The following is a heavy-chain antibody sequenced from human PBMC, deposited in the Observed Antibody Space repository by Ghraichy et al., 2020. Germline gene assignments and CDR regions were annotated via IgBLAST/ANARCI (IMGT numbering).Heavy chain of an antibody. V-gene: IGHV4-34*01. CDR1: GGSFSGYY. D-gene: IGHD3-16*02. Sequence: SQTLLLTCAVYGGSFSGYYWSWIRQPPGKGVEWIGEINHSGSTNYNPSLKSRVTISVDTSKNQFSLKLSSVTAADTAVYYCARGPSGGELSFPFDYWGQGTLVTVSS. CDR2: INHSGST. J-gene: IGHJ4*02. CDR3: ARGPSGGELSFPFDY.